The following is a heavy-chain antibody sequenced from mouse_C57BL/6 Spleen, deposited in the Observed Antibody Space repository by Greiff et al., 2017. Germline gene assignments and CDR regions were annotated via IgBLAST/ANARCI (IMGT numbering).Heavy chain of an antibody. Sequence: QVQLQQSGAELMKPGASVKLSCKATGYTFTGYWIEWVKQRPGHGLEWIGEILPGSGSTNYNEKFKGKATFTADTSSNTAYMQLSNLTTETSAIYYGARDYGSRENWYFDVWGTGTTVTVSS. CDR1: GYTFTGYW. D-gene: IGHD1-1*01. CDR3: ARDYGSRENWYFDV. V-gene: IGHV1-9*01. CDR2: ILPGSGST. J-gene: IGHJ1*03.